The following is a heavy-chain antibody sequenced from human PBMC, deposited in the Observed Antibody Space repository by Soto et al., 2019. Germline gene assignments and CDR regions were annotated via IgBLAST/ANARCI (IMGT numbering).Heavy chain of an antibody. CDR2: IYYNGSP. D-gene: IGHD2-21*01. CDR1: GGSIISCGYY. CDR3: GRVVEGATRHTDPDS. J-gene: IGHJ5*01. Sequence: PSETLSLTCTVSGGSIISCGYYWSWIRHHPGKGLDWIGYIYYNGSPYHSPSLKSRVTISVDTANNQVSLRMRSLTAADTAFYYCGRVVEGATRHTDPDSWGQGILVTVSS. V-gene: IGHV4-31*08.